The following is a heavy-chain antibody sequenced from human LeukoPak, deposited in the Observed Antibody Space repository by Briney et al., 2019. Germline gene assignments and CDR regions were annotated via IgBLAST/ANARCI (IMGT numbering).Heavy chain of an antibody. CDR1: GGSISSYY. J-gene: IGHJ4*02. V-gene: IGHV4-59*12. D-gene: IGHD3-22*01. CDR2: IYYSGST. CDR3: ARVGVIVETTIDY. Sequence: SETLSLTCTVSGGSISSYYWSWIRQPPGKGLEWIGYIYYSGSTYYNPSLKSRVTISVDTSKNQFSLKLSSVTAADTAVYYCARVGVIVETTIDYWGQGTLVTVSS.